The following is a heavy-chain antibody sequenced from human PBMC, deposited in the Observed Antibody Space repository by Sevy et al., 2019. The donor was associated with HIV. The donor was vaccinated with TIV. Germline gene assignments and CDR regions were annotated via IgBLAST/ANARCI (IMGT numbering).Heavy chain of an antibody. CDR3: AKDRADGYCSGGSCYQPNWFDP. D-gene: IGHD2-15*01. V-gene: IGHV3-23*01. J-gene: IGHJ5*02. Sequence: GGSLRLSCAASGFTFSSYAMSWVRQAPGKGLEWVSAISGSGGSTYYADSVKGRFTISRDNSKNTLYLQMNSLRAEDTAVYYCAKDRADGYCSGGSCYQPNWFDPWGQGTLVTVSS. CDR2: ISGSGGST. CDR1: GFTFSSYA.